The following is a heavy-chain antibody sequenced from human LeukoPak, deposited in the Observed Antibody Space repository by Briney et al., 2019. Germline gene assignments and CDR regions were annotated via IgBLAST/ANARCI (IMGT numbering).Heavy chain of an antibody. D-gene: IGHD1-26*01. CDR1: GFTFSSYA. CDR2: ISYDGSKK. J-gene: IGHJ4*02. Sequence: GGSLRLSCAASGFTFSSYAIDWVRQAPGKGLEWVALISYDGSKKYYADSVKGRFTISRDNSKNTLYLQMNSLRTEDTAVYYCAKDFVPRGGSYFPGFDYWGQGTLVIVSS. V-gene: IGHV3-30-3*01. CDR3: AKDFVPRGGSYFPGFDY.